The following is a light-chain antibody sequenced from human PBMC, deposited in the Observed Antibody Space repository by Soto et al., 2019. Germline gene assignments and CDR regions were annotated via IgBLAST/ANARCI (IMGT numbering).Light chain of an antibody. V-gene: IGKV3-20*01. CDR3: HQYRRSSPA. CDR2: DTS. Sequence: EIVWTQSPGTLSLSPGERATLSCRASQSVTGTFLPWYQHRPGQAPRLLIYDTSRRASGIPDKFSGRGAGRVFTLTISRQEPEDFAVYYCHQYRRSSPAFGGGAKVDIK. J-gene: IGKJ4*01. CDR1: QSVTGTF.